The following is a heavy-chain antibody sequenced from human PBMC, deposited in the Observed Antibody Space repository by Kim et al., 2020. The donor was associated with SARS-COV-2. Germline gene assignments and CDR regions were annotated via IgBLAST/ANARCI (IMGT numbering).Heavy chain of an antibody. CDR3: ARGRGASGWLTADH. CDR1: GFTFSAYA. J-gene: IGHJ4*02. CDR2: TSYDGNSK. D-gene: IGHD6-19*01. V-gene: IGHV3-30-3*01. Sequence: GGSLRLSCAASGFTFSAYAMHWVRQAPGKGLEWVTFTSYDGNSKSYGASVKGRFTVSRDNSKNTLYLQMDKLRAEDTAVYFCARGRGASGWLTADHWGRGTLVTVPS.